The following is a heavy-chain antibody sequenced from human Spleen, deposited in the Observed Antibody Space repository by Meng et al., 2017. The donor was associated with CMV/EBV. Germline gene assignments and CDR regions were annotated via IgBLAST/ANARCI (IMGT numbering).Heavy chain of an antibody. CDR3: SRVPRYPLRKMGYFDS. CDR1: GGSVSSTYYY. V-gene: IGHV4-34*01. CDR2: IDQSGIT. Sequence: SETLSLTCGVSGGSVSSTYYYWNWIRQRPGKGLEWIAEIDQSGITNYNPSLESRVSISVDMSKNQFSLKLTSVTAADTAVYFCSRVPRYPLRKMGYFDSWGQGTVVTVSS. D-gene: IGHD2-2*01. J-gene: IGHJ4*02.